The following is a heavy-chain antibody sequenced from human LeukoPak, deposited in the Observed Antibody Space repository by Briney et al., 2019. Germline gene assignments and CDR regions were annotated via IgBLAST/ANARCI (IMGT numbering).Heavy chain of an antibody. CDR1: GGSISSSSYY. Sequence: PSETLSLTCTLSGGSISSSSYYWGWIRQPPGKGLEWIGSIYYSGSTYYNPSLKSRVTISVDTSKNQFSLKLSSVTAADTAVYYCAIPRGYSYGYGEDYWGQGTLVTVSS. CDR3: AIPRGYSYGYGEDY. V-gene: IGHV4-39*01. CDR2: IYYSGST. J-gene: IGHJ4*02. D-gene: IGHD5-18*01.